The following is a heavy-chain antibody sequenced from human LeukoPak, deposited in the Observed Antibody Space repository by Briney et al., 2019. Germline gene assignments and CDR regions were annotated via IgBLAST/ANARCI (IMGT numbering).Heavy chain of an antibody. Sequence: SETLSLTCTVSGGSISSSSYYWGWIRQPPGKGLEWIGSIYYSGSTYYNPSLKSRVTISVDTSKNQFSLKLSSVTAADTAVYYCARVLGPKYSYGYPHWFDPWGQGTLVTVSS. V-gene: IGHV4-39*01. J-gene: IGHJ5*02. D-gene: IGHD5-18*01. CDR3: ARVLGPKYSYGYPHWFDP. CDR1: GGSISSSSYY. CDR2: IYYSGST.